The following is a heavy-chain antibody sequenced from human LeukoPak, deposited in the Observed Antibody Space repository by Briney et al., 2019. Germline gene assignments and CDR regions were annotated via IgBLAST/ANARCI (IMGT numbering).Heavy chain of an antibody. CDR1: VGSLSSSIYY. J-gene: IGHJ4*02. CDR3: ARLGGVRYYFDY. V-gene: IGHV4-39*01. CDR2: IYYSGSA. D-gene: IGHD1-26*01. Sequence: PSETLSLICTVSVGSLSSSIYYWGWIRQPPGKGLEWIGSIYYSGSAYYKPSLKSRVIISVDTSKNQFSLRLSSVTAADTAMYFCARLGGVRYYFDYWGQGSLVTVSS.